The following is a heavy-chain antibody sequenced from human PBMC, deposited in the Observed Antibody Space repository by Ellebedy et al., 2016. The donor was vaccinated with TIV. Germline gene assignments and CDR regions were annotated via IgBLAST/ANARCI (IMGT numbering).Heavy chain of an antibody. CDR2: IYSNGGT. V-gene: IGHV3-53*01. Sequence: GESLKISXAASEFSVSSNYMSWVRQAPGKGLEWVSVIYSNGGTDYADSVKGRFTVSRDNSKNTLYLQMIGLRGEDTAVYYCVRQGNYYESSAYPTNTYWYFDLWGRGTLVTVSS. CDR3: VRQGNYYESSAYPTNTYWYFDL. J-gene: IGHJ2*01. CDR1: EFSVSSNY. D-gene: IGHD3-22*01.